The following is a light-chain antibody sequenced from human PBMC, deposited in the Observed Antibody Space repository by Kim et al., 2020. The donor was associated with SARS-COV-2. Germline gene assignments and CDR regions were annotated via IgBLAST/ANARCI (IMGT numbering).Light chain of an antibody. CDR2: WAS. J-gene: IGKJ2*01. V-gene: IGKV4-1*01. CDR1: QSVLYSSNNKNY. CDR3: QQYYSTPPPQDT. Sequence: DIVMTQSPDSLAVPLGERATINCKSSQSVLYSSNNKNYFAWYQQKPGQPPKLLIYWASTRESGVPDRFSGSGSGTDFTLTISSLQAEDVAVYYCQQYYSTPPPQDTFGQGTKLEIK.